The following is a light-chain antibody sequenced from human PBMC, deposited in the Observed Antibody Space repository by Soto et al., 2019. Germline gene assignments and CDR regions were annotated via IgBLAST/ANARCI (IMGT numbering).Light chain of an antibody. CDR1: SSDVGGYDY. CDR3: SSYTSSITVDVV. CDR2: EVS. J-gene: IGLJ2*01. V-gene: IGLV2-14*01. Sequence: QSALTQPASVSGSPGQSITISCTGTSSDVGGYDYVSWYQHFPGKAPKLIIYEVSNRPSGVSNRFSGSKSGNTASLTISGLQAEDEADYYCSSYTSSITVDVVFGGGTKHRP.